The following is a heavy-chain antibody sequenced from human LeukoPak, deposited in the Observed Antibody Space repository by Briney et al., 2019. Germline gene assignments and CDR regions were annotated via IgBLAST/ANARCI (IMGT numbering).Heavy chain of an antibody. D-gene: IGHD3-3*01. CDR3: ARGVRGDFWSGYYLSYYGMDV. Sequence: ASVKVSCKASGYTFTSYGISWVRQAPGQGLEWMGWISAYNGNTNYAQKLQGRVTMTRNTSISTAYMELSSLRSEDTAVYYCARGVRGDFWSGYYLSYYGMDVWGQGTTVTVSS. CDR2: ISAYNGNT. J-gene: IGHJ6*02. CDR1: GYTFTSYG. V-gene: IGHV1-18*01.